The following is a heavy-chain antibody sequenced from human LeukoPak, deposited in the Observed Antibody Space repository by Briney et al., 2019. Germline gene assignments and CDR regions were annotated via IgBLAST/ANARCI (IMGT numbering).Heavy chain of an antibody. Sequence: PGGSLRLSCAASGFTFSSYAMSWVRQAPGKGLEWVSAISGSGGSTYYADSVKGRFTISRDNSKNTLYLQMSSLRAEDTAVYYCAKRVYDILTGYYNYYYYMDVWGKGTTVTVSS. CDR3: AKRVYDILTGYYNYYYYMDV. D-gene: IGHD3-9*01. J-gene: IGHJ6*03. CDR2: ISGSGGST. CDR1: GFTFSSYA. V-gene: IGHV3-23*01.